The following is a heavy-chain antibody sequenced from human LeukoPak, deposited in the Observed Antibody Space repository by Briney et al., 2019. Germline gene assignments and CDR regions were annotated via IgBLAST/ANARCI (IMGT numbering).Heavy chain of an antibody. J-gene: IGHJ6*02. D-gene: IGHD6-13*01. Sequence: GRSLRLSCAASGFTFSSYGMHWVRQAPGKGLEWVSAISGSGGSTYYADSVKGRFTISRDNSKNTLYLQMNSLRAEDTAVYYCAKQQLVHRYCYYYYGMDVWGQGTTVTVSS. CDR1: GFTFSSYG. V-gene: IGHV3-23*01. CDR2: ISGSGGST. CDR3: AKQQLVHRYCYYYYGMDV.